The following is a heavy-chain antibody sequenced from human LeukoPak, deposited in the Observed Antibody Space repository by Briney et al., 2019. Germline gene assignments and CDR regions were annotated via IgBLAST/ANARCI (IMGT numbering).Heavy chain of an antibody. D-gene: IGHD4-17*01. CDR1: GYTFTGYY. Sequence: ASVKVSCKASGYTFTGYYMHWERQAPGQGLEWMGWINPNSGGTNYAQKFQGRDTMTRDTSISTAYMELSRLRSDDTAVYYCARDPAMTTVTTWDDYWGQGTLVTVSS. J-gene: IGHJ4*02. CDR3: ARDPAMTTVTTWDDY. V-gene: IGHV1-2*02. CDR2: INPNSGGT.